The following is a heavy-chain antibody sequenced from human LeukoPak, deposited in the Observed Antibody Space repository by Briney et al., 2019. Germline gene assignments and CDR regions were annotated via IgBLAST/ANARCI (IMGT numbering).Heavy chain of an antibody. CDR1: GFTLDDYG. V-gene: IGHV3-74*03. D-gene: IGHD5-24*01. CDR2: VDSDGSST. CDR3: ARASDGAQADY. Sequence: GGSLRLSCAASGFTLDDYGLSWVRQAPGKGLVWVSRVDSDGSSTKYADSVKGRFTISRDNAKNTLYLQMNSLRAEDTAVYYCARASDGAQADYWGQGTLVTVSS. J-gene: IGHJ4*02.